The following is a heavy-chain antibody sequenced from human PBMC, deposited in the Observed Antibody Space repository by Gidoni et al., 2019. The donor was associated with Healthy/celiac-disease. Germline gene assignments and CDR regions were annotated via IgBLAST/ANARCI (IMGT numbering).Heavy chain of an antibody. CDR3: AREEYSSSSWYYFDY. J-gene: IGHJ4*02. D-gene: IGHD6-6*01. V-gene: IGHV1-18*01. CDR2: ISAYNGNT. Sequence: QVQLVQSGAEVNKPGASVKVSCKASGYTFTSYGISWVRQAPGQGLEWMGWISAYNGNTNYAQKIQGRVTMTTDTSTSKAYRELRSLRSDDTAVYYCAREEYSSSSWYYFDYWGQGTLVTVSS. CDR1: GYTFTSYG.